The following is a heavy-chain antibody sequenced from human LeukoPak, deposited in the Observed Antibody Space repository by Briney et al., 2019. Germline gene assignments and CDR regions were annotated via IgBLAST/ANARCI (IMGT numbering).Heavy chain of an antibody. J-gene: IGHJ4*02. CDR1: GFTFSSYS. V-gene: IGHV3-21*01. D-gene: IGHD6-6*01. CDR2: ISSSSSYI. CDR3: ARDQRGSSSHYFDY. Sequence: SGGSLRLSCAASGFTFSSYSMNWVRQAPGKGLEWVSSISSSSSYIYYADSVKGRFTISRDNAKNSLYLQMNSLRAEDTAVYYCARDQRGSSSHYFDYWGQGTLVTVSS.